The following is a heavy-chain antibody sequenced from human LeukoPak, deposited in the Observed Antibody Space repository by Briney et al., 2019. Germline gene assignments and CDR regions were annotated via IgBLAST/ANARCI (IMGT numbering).Heavy chain of an antibody. J-gene: IGHJ5*02. V-gene: IGHV3-21*01. CDR1: GFTVSSNY. D-gene: IGHD2-2*01. CDR3: ASSRLPAAKNWFDP. Sequence: GGSLRLSCAASGFTVSSNYMSWVRQAPGKGLEWVSSISSSSSYIYYADSVKGRFTISRDNAKNSLYLQMNSLRAEDTAVYYCASSRLPAAKNWFDPWGQGTLVTVSS. CDR2: ISSSSSYI.